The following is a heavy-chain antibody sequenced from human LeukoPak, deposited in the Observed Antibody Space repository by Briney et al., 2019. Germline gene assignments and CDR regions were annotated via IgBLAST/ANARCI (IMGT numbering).Heavy chain of an antibody. D-gene: IGHD3-10*01. CDR3: ARPGYYGSGSFDP. CDR1: GGSISSGSYY. V-gene: IGHV4-61*02. CDR2: IYTTGST. J-gene: IGHJ5*02. Sequence: SETLSLTCTVSGGSISSGSYYWSWIRQPAGKELEWIGRIYTTGSTNYSPSLKSRVTISVDTSKNQFSLKLSSVTAADTAVYYCARPGYYGSGSFDPWGQGTLVTVSS.